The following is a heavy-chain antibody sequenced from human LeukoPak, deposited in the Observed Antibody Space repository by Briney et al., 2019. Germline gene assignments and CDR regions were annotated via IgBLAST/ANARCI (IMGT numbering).Heavy chain of an antibody. J-gene: IGHJ4*02. D-gene: IGHD6-25*01. CDR2: ISRSGDNT. CDR1: GFTFSSYA. V-gene: IGHV3-23*01. CDR3: AKVRGPKYSSDYYFDY. Sequence: GGSLRLSCAASGFTFSSYAMSWVRQAPGKGLEWVSVISRSGDNTYYADSVKGRFTISRDNSKNTLYLQMNSLRAEDTAVYYCAKVRGPKYSSDYYFDYWGQGTLVTVSS.